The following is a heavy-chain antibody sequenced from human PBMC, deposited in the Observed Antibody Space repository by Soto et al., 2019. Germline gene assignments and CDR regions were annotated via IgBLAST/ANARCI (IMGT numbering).Heavy chain of an antibody. V-gene: IGHV4-59*01. CDR1: GGSSSTYY. CDR2: SYYSGTA. Sequence: QVQLRESCPGLVKSSETLSLTCTVSGGSSSTYYWSWVRQPPGKGLEWIGYSYYSGTATYNPSLRSRVTISVDTSKKQFSLRLSSVTAADTAVYYCARGDGIQLGSLAGRYYYHKMDVWGQGTTVTVYS. D-gene: IGHD1-1*01. CDR3: ARGDGIQLGSLAGRYYYHKMDV. J-gene: IGHJ6*02.